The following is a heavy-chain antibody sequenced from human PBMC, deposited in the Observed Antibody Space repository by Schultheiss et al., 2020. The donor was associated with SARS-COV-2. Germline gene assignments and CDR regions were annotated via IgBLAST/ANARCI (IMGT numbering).Heavy chain of an antibody. Sequence: SETLSLTCAVYGGSFSGYYWSWIRQPPGKGLEWIGYIYYSGSTKYNPSLKSRVTISVDTSKNQFSLKLSSVTAADTAVYYCAAAPSIPGIWSGYYPFDYWGQGTLVTVSS. D-gene: IGHD3-3*01. CDR3: AAAPSIPGIWSGYYPFDY. CDR2: IYYSGST. J-gene: IGHJ4*02. V-gene: IGHV4-59*08. CDR1: GGSFSGYY.